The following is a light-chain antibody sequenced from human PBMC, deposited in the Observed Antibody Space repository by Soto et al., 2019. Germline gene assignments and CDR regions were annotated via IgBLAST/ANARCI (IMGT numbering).Light chain of an antibody. CDR3: TSYTTRGTWV. J-gene: IGLJ3*02. V-gene: IGLV2-14*02. CDR2: EVS. CDR1: SSDVGSYNL. Sequence: QSALTQPASVSGSPGQSITISCTGTSSDVGSYNLVSWYQQHPGKAPKLMIYEVSNRPSGISNRFSGSKSGNTASLTISGLQAEDETDYYCTSYTTRGTWVFGGGTQLTVL.